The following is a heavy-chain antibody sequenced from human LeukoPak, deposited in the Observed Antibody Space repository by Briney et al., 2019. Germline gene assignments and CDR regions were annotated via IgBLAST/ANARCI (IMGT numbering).Heavy chain of an antibody. CDR2: IYPRDSDT. J-gene: IGHJ4*02. V-gene: IGHV5-51*01. D-gene: IGHD6-6*01. CDR1: GYSFTTYW. CDR3: AGQDGDGEYLFDY. Sequence: GESLKISCKGSGYSFTTYWIAGLRQMPGKGLEWMGSIYPRDSDTTYSPSFQGQVTISADRSISTAHLQWSSLKASDTAMYYCAGQDGDGEYLFDYWGQGTLVTVSS.